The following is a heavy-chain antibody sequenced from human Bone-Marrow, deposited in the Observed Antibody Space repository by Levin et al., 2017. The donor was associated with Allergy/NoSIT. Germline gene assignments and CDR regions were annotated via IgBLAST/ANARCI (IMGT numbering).Heavy chain of an antibody. CDR2: ISGSGGST. D-gene: IGHD2-15*01. Sequence: GGSLRLSCAASGFTFSSYAMSWVRQAPGKGLEWVSAISGSGGSTYYADSVKGRFTISRDNSKNTLYLQMNSLRAEDTAVYYCAMGYCSGGSCLYYYYGMDVWGQGTTVTVSS. CDR1: GFTFSSYA. V-gene: IGHV3-23*01. CDR3: AMGYCSGGSCLYYYYGMDV. J-gene: IGHJ6*02.